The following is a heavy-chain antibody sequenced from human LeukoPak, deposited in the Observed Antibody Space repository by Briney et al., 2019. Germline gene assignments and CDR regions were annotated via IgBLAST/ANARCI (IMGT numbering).Heavy chain of an antibody. CDR2: ISAYNGNT. V-gene: IGHV1-18*01. CDR3: ARSPTRDLLRYFDLGLDYYYYGMDV. Sequence: GASVKVSCKASGYTCTSYGISWVRQAPGQGLEWMGWISAYNGNTNYAQKLQGRVTMTTDTSTSTAYMELRSLRSDDTAVYYCARSPTRDLLRYFDLGLDYYYYGMDVWGQGTTVTVSS. J-gene: IGHJ6*02. D-gene: IGHD3-9*01. CDR1: GYTCTSYG.